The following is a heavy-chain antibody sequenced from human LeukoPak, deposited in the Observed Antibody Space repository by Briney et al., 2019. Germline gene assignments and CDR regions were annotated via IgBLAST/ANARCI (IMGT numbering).Heavy chain of an antibody. Sequence: SETLSLTCTVSGASISSYFWSWIRQPAGKGLECIGRIYTSGSTNYNPSLKSRVTMSVDTSKNQFSLKLSSVTAADTAVYYCARSKAYSGYFDYWGQGTLVTVSS. CDR2: IYTSGST. D-gene: IGHD4-11*01. J-gene: IGHJ4*02. CDR3: ARSKAYSGYFDY. V-gene: IGHV4-4*07. CDR1: GASISSYF.